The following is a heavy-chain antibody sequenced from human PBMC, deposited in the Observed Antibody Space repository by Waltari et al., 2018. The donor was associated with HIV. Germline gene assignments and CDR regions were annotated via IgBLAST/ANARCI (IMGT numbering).Heavy chain of an antibody. CDR2: FWSDGVEI. CDR1: GFTFSNFA. Sequence: QVQLVESGGGVVQPGTSLTLSCAVSGFTFSNFAIHWVRQSPAKGLDWLAVFWSDGVEISYADSVKGRFTISKDSSQKTLYLHLTSLRAEDTALYYCARGYSSSRWIPLYHWGRGTLVTVSS. V-gene: IGHV3-33*01. CDR3: ARGYSSSRWIPLYH. D-gene: IGHD6-6*01. J-gene: IGHJ4*02.